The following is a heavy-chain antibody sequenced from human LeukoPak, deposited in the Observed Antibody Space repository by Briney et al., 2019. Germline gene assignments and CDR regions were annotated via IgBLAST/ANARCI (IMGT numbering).Heavy chain of an antibody. D-gene: IGHD5-12*01. Sequence: GGSLRLSCAASGFTFSSYAMSWVRQAPGKGLEWVSAISGSGGSTYYADSVKGRFTISRDNSKNTLYLQMNSLRAEDTAVYYCAKDASYSGYDSAYYFDYWGQGTLVTVSS. CDR2: ISGSGGST. CDR3: AKDASYSGYDSAYYFDY. V-gene: IGHV3-23*01. J-gene: IGHJ4*02. CDR1: GFTFSSYA.